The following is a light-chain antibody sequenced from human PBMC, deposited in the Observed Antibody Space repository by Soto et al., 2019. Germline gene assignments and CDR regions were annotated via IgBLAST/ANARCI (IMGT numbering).Light chain of an antibody. CDR3: QQYNSYPT. Sequence: DIQMTQSPSTLSASVGDRVTITCRASQSISSWLAWYQQKPGKAPKLLIYKASSLESGVPSRFSGSGSGTEFTLTISSLQPDDFATYYCQQYNSYPTFAGRTKVEIK. CDR1: QSISSW. J-gene: IGKJ4*01. V-gene: IGKV1-5*03. CDR2: KAS.